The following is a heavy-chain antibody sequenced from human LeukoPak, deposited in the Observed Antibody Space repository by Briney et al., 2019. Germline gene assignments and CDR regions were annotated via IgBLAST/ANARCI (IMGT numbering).Heavy chain of an antibody. J-gene: IGHJ4*02. CDR1: GFTVSSNY. CDR3: ARAGGEWLRFFDY. D-gene: IGHD5-12*01. CDR2: TYSNGRT. Sequence: GGSLRLSCAASGFTVSSNYMSWVRQAPGKGLEWVSVTYSNGRTYYADSVKGRFTISRDNAKNSLYLQMNSLRAEDTAVYYCARAGGEWLRFFDYWGQGTLVTVSS. V-gene: IGHV3-53*01.